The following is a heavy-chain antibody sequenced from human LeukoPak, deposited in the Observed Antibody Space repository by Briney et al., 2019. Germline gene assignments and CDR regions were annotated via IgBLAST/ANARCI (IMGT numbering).Heavy chain of an antibody. CDR2: ISSSSSYI. Sequence: GGSLRLSCAASGFTFTSSWMNWVRQAPGKGLEWVSSISSSSSYIYYADSVKGRFTISRDNAKNSLYLQMNSLRAEDTAVYYCARISASSGWNQGDWGQGTLVTVSS. D-gene: IGHD6-19*01. CDR3: ARISASSGWNQGD. CDR1: GFTFTSSW. V-gene: IGHV3-21*01. J-gene: IGHJ4*02.